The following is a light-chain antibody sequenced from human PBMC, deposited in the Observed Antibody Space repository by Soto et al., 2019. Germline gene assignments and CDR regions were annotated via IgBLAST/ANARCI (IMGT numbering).Light chain of an antibody. CDR2: DII. Sequence: QSALTQPRSVSGSPGQSVTISCTGTSSDVGGYNYVSWYQQHPGKAPKLMIYDIIKRPSGVPDRFSGSKSGNTDSLTISGLQAEDGADYYFCSYAGSDTVVFGGGTKLTVL. J-gene: IGLJ2*01. CDR3: CSYAGSDTVV. V-gene: IGLV2-11*01. CDR1: SSDVGGYNY.